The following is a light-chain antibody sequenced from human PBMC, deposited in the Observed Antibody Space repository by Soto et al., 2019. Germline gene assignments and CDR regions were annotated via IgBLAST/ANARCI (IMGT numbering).Light chain of an antibody. V-gene: IGKV3-11*01. Sequence: EIVLTQSPATLSLSPGERATLSCRASQSVSSYLAWYQQRSGQAPRLLIYDASNRATGIPARFSGSVSGTDFTLTISSLEPDDFAVYYCQQRTNPLTFGGGTKVE. J-gene: IGKJ4*01. CDR3: QQRTNPLT. CDR1: QSVSSY. CDR2: DAS.